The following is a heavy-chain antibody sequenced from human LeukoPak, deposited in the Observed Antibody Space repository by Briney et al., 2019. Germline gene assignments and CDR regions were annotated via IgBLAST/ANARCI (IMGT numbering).Heavy chain of an antibody. J-gene: IGHJ4*02. CDR2: IYYTGTT. Sequence: SETLSLTCSVSGGSVGSRSHYWGWIRQPPGKGPEWIGTIYYTGTTFYNPSLKSRVTMSVDASKNHFSLRLSSVTAADTAVFYCARQLCGMYQWTFDFWGQGALVTVSS. D-gene: IGHD2-21*01. V-gene: IGHV4-39*02. CDR3: ARQLCGMYQWTFDF. CDR1: GGSVGSRSHY.